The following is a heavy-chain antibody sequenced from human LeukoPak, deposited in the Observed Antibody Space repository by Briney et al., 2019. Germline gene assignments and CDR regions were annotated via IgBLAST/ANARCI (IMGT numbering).Heavy chain of an antibody. CDR3: ARVVGATSHDTFDV. CDR2: IYHTGCT. CDR1: GDSFSSAYS. D-gene: IGHD1-26*01. V-gene: IGHV4-30-2*01. J-gene: IGHJ3*01. Sequence: SQTLSLTCAVSGDSFSSAYSWSWIRQPPGKGLEWIGYIYHTGCTSYNPSLKTRVTISIDRPRNHFSLKLSSVTAADTAMYYCARVVGATSHDTFDVWGQGTLVTVSS.